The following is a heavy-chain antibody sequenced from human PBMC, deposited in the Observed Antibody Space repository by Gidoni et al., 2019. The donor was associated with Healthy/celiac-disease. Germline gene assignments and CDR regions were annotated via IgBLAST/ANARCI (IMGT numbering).Heavy chain of an antibody. CDR3: ARDFRPMYYYDSSGYYLDAFDI. V-gene: IGHV4-38-2*02. D-gene: IGHD3-22*01. J-gene: IGHJ3*02. Sequence: QVQLQESGPGLVKPSETLSLTSAVSGYSISSGYYWGWIRQPPGKGLDWIGSIYHSGSTYYDPSLKSRVTISVDTSKNQFSLKLSSVTAADTTVYYCARDFRPMYYYDSSGYYLDAFDIWGQGTMVTVSS. CDR2: IYHSGST. CDR1: GYSISSGYY.